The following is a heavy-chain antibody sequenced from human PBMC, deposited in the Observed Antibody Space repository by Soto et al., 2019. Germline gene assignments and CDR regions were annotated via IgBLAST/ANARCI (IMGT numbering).Heavy chain of an antibody. CDR2: ISGSGDTT. D-gene: IGHD6-13*01. Sequence: EVQLLESGGGLVQPGGSLRLSCAASGFTFTSYAMNWVRQAPGKGLEWVSVISGSGDTTYYADSVRGRFTISSDNSNNTRYLQINSLRAEDTAIDNCAKSLAWGHSSSWYFFDYWGQGTLVTVSS. CDR1: GFTFTSYA. J-gene: IGHJ4*02. CDR3: AKSLAWGHSSSWYFFDY. V-gene: IGHV3-23*01.